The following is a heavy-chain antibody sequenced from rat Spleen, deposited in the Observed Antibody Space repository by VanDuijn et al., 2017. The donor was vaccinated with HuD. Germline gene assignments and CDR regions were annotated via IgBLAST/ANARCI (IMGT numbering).Heavy chain of an antibody. Sequence: EVQLQESGPGLVKPSQSLSLTCSVTGYSITNNYWGWIRKFPGNKMEWLGHISYSGSTSYNPSLKNRISITRDTSKNQFFLQLNSVATEDTATYYCARYYGYNLYVDDWGQGVMVTVSS. CDR1: GYSITNNY. CDR3: ARYYGYNLYVDD. J-gene: IGHJ2*01. V-gene: IGHV3-1*01. CDR2: ISYSGST. D-gene: IGHD1-9*01.